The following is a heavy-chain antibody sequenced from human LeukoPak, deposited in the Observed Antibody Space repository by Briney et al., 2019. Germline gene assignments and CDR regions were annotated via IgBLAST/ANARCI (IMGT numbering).Heavy chain of an antibody. CDR1: GFTFSSYS. Sequence: GGSLRLSCAASGFTFSSYSMNWVRQAPGKGLEWASSISSSSYIYYADSVKGRFTISRDNAKNSLYLQMNSLRAEDTAVYYCARLGILTGYYSTWGQGTLVTVSS. V-gene: IGHV3-21*01. J-gene: IGHJ5*02. D-gene: IGHD3-9*01. CDR3: ARLGILTGYYST. CDR2: ISSSSYI.